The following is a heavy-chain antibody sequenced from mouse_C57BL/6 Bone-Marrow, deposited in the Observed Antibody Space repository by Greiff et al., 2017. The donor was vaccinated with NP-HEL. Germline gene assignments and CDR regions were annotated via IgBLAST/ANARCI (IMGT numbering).Heavy chain of an antibody. CDR3: ARRTTVVAPYAMDY. CDR2: INPNNGGT. D-gene: IGHD1-1*01. CDR1: GYTFTDYN. J-gene: IGHJ4*01. Sequence: VQLQQSGPELVKPGASVKIPCKASGYTFTDYNMDWVKQSHGKSLEWIGDINPNNGGTIYNQKFKGQATLTVDKSSSTVYMELRSLTSEDTAVYYCARRTTVVAPYAMDYWGQGTSVTVSS. V-gene: IGHV1-18*01.